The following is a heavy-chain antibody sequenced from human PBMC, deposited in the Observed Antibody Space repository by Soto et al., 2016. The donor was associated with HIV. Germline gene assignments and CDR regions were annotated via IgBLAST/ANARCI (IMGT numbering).Heavy chain of an antibody. V-gene: IGHV3-74*01. D-gene: IGHD5-12*01. CDR2: INFDGSST. J-gene: IGHJ4*02. Sequence: EVQLVESGGGLVQPGGSLRLSCAVSGFTFSSYWMHWVRQAPGKGLVWVSRINFDGSSTTYADSVKGRFTISRDNAKNTVYLQMNSLRAEDTAVYYCVRVGGXGYNYEFDYWGQGTLVTVSS. CDR1: GFTFSSYW. CDR3: VRVGGXGYNYEFDY.